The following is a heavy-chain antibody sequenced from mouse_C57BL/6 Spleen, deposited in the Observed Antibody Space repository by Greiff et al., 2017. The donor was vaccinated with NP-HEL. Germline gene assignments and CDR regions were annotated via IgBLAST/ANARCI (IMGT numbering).Heavy chain of an antibody. Sequence: EVKLVESGGGLVKPGGSLKLSCAASGFTFSDYGMHWVRQAPEKGLEWVAYISSGSSTIYYADTVKGRFTISRDNAKNTLFLQMTSLRSEDTAMYYCAKPPYGSSYYFDYWGQGTTLTVSS. J-gene: IGHJ2*01. CDR3: AKPPYGSSYYFDY. V-gene: IGHV5-17*01. CDR1: GFTFSDYG. CDR2: ISSGSSTI. D-gene: IGHD1-1*01.